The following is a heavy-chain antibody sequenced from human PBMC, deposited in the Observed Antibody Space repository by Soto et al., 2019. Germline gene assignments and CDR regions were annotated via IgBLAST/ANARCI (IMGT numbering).Heavy chain of an antibody. J-gene: IGHJ5*02. CDR1: GGTFSSYA. D-gene: IGHD3-10*01. CDR2: ISPIFGTA. CDR3: ARKAYYYGSGSSPPNWFDP. Sequence: SGKVSCKASGGTFSSYAISWVRQAPGQGLEWMGGISPIFGTANYAQKFQGRVTMTRNTSISTAYMELSSLRSEDTAVYYCARKAYYYGSGSSPPNWFDPWGQGTLVTVSS. V-gene: IGHV1-69*05.